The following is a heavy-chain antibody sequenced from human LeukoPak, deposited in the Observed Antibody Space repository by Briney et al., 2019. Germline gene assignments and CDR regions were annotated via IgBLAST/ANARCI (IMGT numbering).Heavy chain of an antibody. CDR3: ARDGDYGDYENPFDY. CDR2: ISSSSSYI. CDR1: GFTFSSYS. Sequence: RGGSLRLSCAASGFTFSSYSMNWVRQAPGKGLEWVSSISSSSSYIYYADSVKGRFTISRDNAKNSLYLQMNSLRAEDTAVYYCARDGDYGDYENPFDYWGQGTLVTVSS. V-gene: IGHV3-21*01. D-gene: IGHD4-17*01. J-gene: IGHJ4*02.